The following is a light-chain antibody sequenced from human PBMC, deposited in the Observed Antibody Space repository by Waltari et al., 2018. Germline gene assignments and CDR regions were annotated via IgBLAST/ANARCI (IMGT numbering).Light chain of an antibody. CDR1: QSVSSSY. CDR2: GAS. CDR3: QQYGSSLF. V-gene: IGKV3-20*01. J-gene: IGKJ2*01. Sequence: DIVLTQSPGTLSLSPGERATPSCRASQSVSSSYLAWYQQKPGQAPRLLIYGASSRATGIPDRFSGSGSGTDFTLTINRLEPEDSAVYYCQQYGSSLFFGQGTQLEIK.